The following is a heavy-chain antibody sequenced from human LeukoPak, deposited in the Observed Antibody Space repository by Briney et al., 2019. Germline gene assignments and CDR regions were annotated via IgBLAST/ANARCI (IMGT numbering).Heavy chain of an antibody. CDR3: ARAHDRGDFWSAPGGDFDY. D-gene: IGHD3-3*01. CDR1: GSTFSSYA. J-gene: IGHJ4*02. Sequence: SVKVSCKASGSTFSSYAISWVRQAPGQGLEWMGGIIPIFGTANYAQKFQGRVTITADESTSTAYMELSSLRSEDTAVYYCARAHDRGDFWSAPGGDFDYWGQGTLVTVSS. V-gene: IGHV1-69*13. CDR2: IIPIFGTA.